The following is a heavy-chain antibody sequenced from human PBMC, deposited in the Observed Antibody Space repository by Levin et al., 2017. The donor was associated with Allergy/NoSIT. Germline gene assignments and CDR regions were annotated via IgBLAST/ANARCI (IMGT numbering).Heavy chain of an antibody. CDR3: AKDMYAYSSGWFPTLDY. Sequence: LSLTCAASGYTFSSYGMHWVRQTPGKGLGWVAVISYDGSNKYFADSAKGRFTISRDNSKNTLYLQMNRLRPEDTAIYYCAKDMYAYSSGWFPTLDYWGQGTLVTVAS. CDR1: GYTFSSYG. V-gene: IGHV3-30*18. CDR2: ISYDGSNK. J-gene: IGHJ4*02. D-gene: IGHD6-19*01.